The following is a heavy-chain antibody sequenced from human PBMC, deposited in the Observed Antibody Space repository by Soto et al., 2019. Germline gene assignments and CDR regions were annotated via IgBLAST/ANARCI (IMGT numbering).Heavy chain of an antibody. J-gene: IGHJ6*02. CDR1: GFTFSSYG. CDR2: ISYDGSNK. D-gene: IGHD3-10*01. V-gene: IGHV3-30*18. CDR3: AKAGHVDTMVRGVILPINYYYYGMDV. Sequence: GGSLRLSCAASGFTFSSYGMHWVRQAPGKGLEWVAVISYDGSNKYYADSVKGRFTISRDNSKNTLYLQMNSLRAEDTAVYYCAKAGHVDTMVRGVILPINYYYYGMDVWGQGTTVTVSS.